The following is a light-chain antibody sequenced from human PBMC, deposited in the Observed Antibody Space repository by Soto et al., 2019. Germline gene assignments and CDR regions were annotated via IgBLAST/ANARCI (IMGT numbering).Light chain of an antibody. Sequence: EIVMTQSPATLSVSPGERATLSCRASESVRGKLAWYQQKPGQAPRLLIYGASTRTTGIPARFSGSGSGTEFTLTISSLQSEDFAVYFCHQYNDWPITFGQGTRLEIK. CDR2: GAS. V-gene: IGKV3-15*01. CDR1: ESVRGK. J-gene: IGKJ5*01. CDR3: HQYNDWPIT.